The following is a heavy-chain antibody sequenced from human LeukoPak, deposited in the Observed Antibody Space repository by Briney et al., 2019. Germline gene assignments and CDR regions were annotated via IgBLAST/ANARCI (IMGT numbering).Heavy chain of an antibody. CDR1: GGSISSGSYY. D-gene: IGHD3-22*01. V-gene: IGHV4-61*02. J-gene: IGHJ3*02. CDR2: IYTSGST. Sequence: QPSETLSLTCTVSGGSISSGSYYWSWIRQPAGKGLDWIGRIYTSGSTEYNPSLKSRVTISVDTSKNQFSLKLTSVTAADTAVYYCARAEGLRDSSGYYYEYRGFEIWGQGTMVTVSS. CDR3: ARAEGLRDSSGYYYEYRGFEI.